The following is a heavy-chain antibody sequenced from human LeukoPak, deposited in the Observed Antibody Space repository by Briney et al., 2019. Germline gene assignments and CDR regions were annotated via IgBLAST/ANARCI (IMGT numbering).Heavy chain of an antibody. V-gene: IGHV3-9*03. CDR3: VKDVGLGFCSGGSCSAHFDY. D-gene: IGHD2-15*01. CDR1: GFTFDDYA. Sequence: GGSLRLSCAASGFTFDDYAMHWVPQAPGKGLEWVSGISWNSGSIVYVDSVKGRFTISRDNAKNSLYLQMDSLRPEDMALYYCVKDVGLGFCSGGSCSAHFDYWGQGTLVTVSS. J-gene: IGHJ4*02. CDR2: ISWNSGSI.